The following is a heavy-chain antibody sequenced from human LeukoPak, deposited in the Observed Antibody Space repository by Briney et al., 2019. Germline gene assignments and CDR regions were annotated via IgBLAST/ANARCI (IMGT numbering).Heavy chain of an antibody. CDR3: AKLAAMVTY. CDR2: ISWNSGSI. J-gene: IGHJ4*02. D-gene: IGHD5-18*01. Sequence: PGGSLRLSCAASGFTFDDYAMHWVRQAPGKGLEWVSGISWNSGSIGYADSVKGRFTISRDNSKNTLYLQMNSLRAEDTAVYYCAKLAAMVTYWGQGTLVTVSS. CDR1: GFTFDDYA. V-gene: IGHV3-9*01.